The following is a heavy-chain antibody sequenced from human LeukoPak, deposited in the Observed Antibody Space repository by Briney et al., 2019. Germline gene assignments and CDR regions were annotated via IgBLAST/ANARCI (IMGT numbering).Heavy chain of an antibody. CDR3: ARGPFPYYYDSSGYRKRAFDI. CDR2: ISSSGSTI. D-gene: IGHD3-22*01. CDR1: GFTFSSYE. V-gene: IGHV3-48*03. Sequence: PGGSLRLSCAASGFTFSSYEMNWVHQAPGKGLEWVSYISSSGSTIYYADSVKGRFTISRDNAKNSLFLQMNSLRAEDTAAYYCARGPFPYYYDSSGYRKRAFDIWGQGTMVTVSS. J-gene: IGHJ3*02.